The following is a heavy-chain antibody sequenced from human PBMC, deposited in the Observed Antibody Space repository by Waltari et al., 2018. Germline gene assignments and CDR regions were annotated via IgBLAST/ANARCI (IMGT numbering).Heavy chain of an antibody. D-gene: IGHD1-26*01. Sequence: QVQLLESGPGLVKHSEDLSLTCTVSGYSISSGYWWGWIRQPPGKGLEWIASIYYSGTIQYNPSLGSRATISADTSKNQFSLRLTSVTAADTAVYYCANNEWGLPVSWGQGTVVTVSS. J-gene: IGHJ5*02. CDR1: GYSISSGYW. CDR2: IYYSGTI. V-gene: IGHV4-38-2*02. CDR3: ANNEWGLPVS.